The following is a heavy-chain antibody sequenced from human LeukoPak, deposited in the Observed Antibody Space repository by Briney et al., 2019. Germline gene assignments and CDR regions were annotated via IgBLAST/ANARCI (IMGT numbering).Heavy chain of an antibody. CDR2: ITGGGDIT. V-gene: IGHV3-23*01. D-gene: IGHD6-6*01. Sequence: GGSLRLSCAASGFTFSSYAMSWVRQAPGKGLEWVSTITGGGDITKYADSVKGRFTISRDDPKSTLYLQMNSLRADDTAVYYCARDRRPWYFDLWGRGTLVTVSS. CDR3: ARDRRPWYFDL. J-gene: IGHJ2*01. CDR1: GFTFSSYA.